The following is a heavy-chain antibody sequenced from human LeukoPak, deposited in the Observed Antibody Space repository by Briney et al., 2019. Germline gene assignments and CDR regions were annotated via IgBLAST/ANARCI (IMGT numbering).Heavy chain of an antibody. CDR1: GFTFSSYA. Sequence: GGSLRLSCAASGFTFSSYAMSWVRQAPGEGLEWVSAISGSGGSTYYADSVKGRFTISRDNSKNTLYLQMNSLRAEDTAVYYCANVRDSSGYYFDYWGQGTLVTVSS. CDR2: ISGSGGST. CDR3: ANVRDSSGYYFDY. J-gene: IGHJ4*02. D-gene: IGHD3-22*01. V-gene: IGHV3-23*01.